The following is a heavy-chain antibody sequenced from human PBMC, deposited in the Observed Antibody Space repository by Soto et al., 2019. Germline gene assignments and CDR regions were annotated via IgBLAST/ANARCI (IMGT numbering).Heavy chain of an antibody. Sequence: GGSLRLSCAASGFTFSSYSMNWVRQAPGKGLEWVSYISSSGTTTQYADSVKGRFTISRDNARSSMYLQMNSLRDEDTAVYYCARGNTGRPDYWGQGTLVTVSS. D-gene: IGHD2-8*02. CDR2: ISSSGTTT. V-gene: IGHV3-48*02. CDR1: GFTFSSYS. CDR3: ARGNTGRPDY. J-gene: IGHJ4*02.